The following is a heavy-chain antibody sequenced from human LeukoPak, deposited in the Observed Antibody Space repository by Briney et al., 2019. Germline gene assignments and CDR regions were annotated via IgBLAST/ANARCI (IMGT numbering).Heavy chain of an antibody. CDR3: ARGEMATIEDAFDI. Sequence: SQTLSLTCTVSGGSISSGGYYWSWIRQPAGKGLEWIGRIYTSGSTNYNPSLKTRVTISVDTSKNQFSLRLSSVTAADTAVYYCARGEMATIEDAFDIWGQGTMVTVSS. CDR1: GGSISSGGYY. J-gene: IGHJ3*02. D-gene: IGHD5-24*01. V-gene: IGHV4-61*02. CDR2: IYTSGST.